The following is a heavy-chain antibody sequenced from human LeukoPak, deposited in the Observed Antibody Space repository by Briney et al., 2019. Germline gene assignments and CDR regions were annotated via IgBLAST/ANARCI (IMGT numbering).Heavy chain of an antibody. CDR3: AKRAGSSQYHFDY. CDR1: GFTFSSYE. V-gene: IGHV3-23*01. CDR2: ISGSGDST. D-gene: IGHD1-26*01. Sequence: GGSLRLSCAASGFTFSSYEMNWVRQAPGKGLEWVSAISGSGDSTFYADSVKGRFTISRDNSKNTLYLQMNSLRAEDTALYYCAKRAGSSQYHFDYWGQGTLVTVSS. J-gene: IGHJ4*02.